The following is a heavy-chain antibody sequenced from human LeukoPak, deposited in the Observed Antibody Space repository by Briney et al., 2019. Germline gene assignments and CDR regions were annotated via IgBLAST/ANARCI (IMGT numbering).Heavy chain of an antibody. Sequence: PSGTLSLTCAVSGGSISSRNWWSWVRQPPGKGLEWIGSIYYSGSTYYNPSLKSRVTISVDTSKNQFSLKLSSVTAADTAVYYCARLSADYYDSSGYWPHYFDYWGQGTLVTVSS. D-gene: IGHD3-22*01. CDR3: ARLSADYYDSSGYWPHYFDY. CDR1: GGSISSRNW. V-gene: IGHV4-4*02. J-gene: IGHJ4*02. CDR2: IYYSGST.